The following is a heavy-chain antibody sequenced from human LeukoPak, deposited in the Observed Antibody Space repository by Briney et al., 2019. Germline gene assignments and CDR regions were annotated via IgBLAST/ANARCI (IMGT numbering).Heavy chain of an antibody. J-gene: IGHJ4*02. D-gene: IGHD7-27*01. CDR3: ARESITGDRDFDY. CDR1: GFTFSSYS. Sequence: PGGSLRLSCAASGFTFSSYSMNWVRQAPGKGLEWVSYICSRSNTIYYADSVKGRFTVSRDNAKNSLYLQMNSLRADDTALYYCARESITGDRDFDYWGQGTPVTVSS. V-gene: IGHV3-48*01. CDR2: ICSRSNTI.